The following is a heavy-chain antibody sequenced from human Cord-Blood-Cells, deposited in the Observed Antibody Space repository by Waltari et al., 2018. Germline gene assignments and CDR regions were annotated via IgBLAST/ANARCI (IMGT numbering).Heavy chain of an antibody. J-gene: IGHJ4*02. D-gene: IGHD3-10*01. CDR2: FDPEEGET. CDR3: ATGYYYGSGSYPSHFDY. CDR1: GYTLTELS. V-gene: IGHV1-24*01. Sequence: QVQLVQSGAEVKKPGASVKVSCKVSGYTLTELSMHWVRQAPGKGLEGMGGFDPEEGETIYEQKVQGRVTMTEDTSTDTAYMELSSLRSEDTAVYYCATGYYYGSGSYPSHFDYWGQGTLVTVSS.